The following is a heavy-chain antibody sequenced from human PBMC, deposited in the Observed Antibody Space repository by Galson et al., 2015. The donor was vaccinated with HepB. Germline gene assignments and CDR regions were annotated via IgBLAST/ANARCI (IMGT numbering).Heavy chain of an antibody. D-gene: IGHD2-2*02. J-gene: IGHJ6*02. CDR3: ARQGYCSSTSCYTKRGVAARPGGYYGMDV. Sequence: SVKVSCKASGGTFSSYAISWVRQAPGQGLEWMGGIIPIFGTANYAQKFQGRVTITADKSTSTAYMELSSLRSEDTAVYYCARQGYCSSTSCYTKRGVAARPGGYYGMDVWGQGTTVTVSS. V-gene: IGHV1-69*06. CDR1: GGTFSSYA. CDR2: IIPIFGTA.